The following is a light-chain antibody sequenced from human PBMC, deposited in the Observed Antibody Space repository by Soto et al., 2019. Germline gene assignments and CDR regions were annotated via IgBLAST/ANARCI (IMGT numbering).Light chain of an antibody. CDR3: PQRSTSS. CDR1: QSITTY. CDR2: EAS. V-gene: IGKV3-11*01. J-gene: IGKJ4*01. Sequence: EIVLTQSPATLALSPGERATLACRASQSITTYLAWYQQKPGQAPRLLMYEASSRAFGIPARFRGSGSGTDFTLTISSLEPEDFAVYYCPQRSTSSFGGGTKVEIK.